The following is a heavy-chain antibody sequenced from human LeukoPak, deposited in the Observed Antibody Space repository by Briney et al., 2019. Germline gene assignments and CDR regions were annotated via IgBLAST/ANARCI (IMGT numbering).Heavy chain of an antibody. J-gene: IGHJ5*02. Sequence: SETLSLTCTVSGGSISSSSYYWGWIRQPPGKGLEWIGSIYYSGSTYYNPSLKSRVTISVDKSKNQFSLKLSSVTAADTAVYYCARGVPAAKASWFDPWGQGTLVTVSS. CDR3: ARGVPAAKASWFDP. V-gene: IGHV4-39*07. D-gene: IGHD2-2*01. CDR1: GGSISSSSYY. CDR2: IYYSGST.